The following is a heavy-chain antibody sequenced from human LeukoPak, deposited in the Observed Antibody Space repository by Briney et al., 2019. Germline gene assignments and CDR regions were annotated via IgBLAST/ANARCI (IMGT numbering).Heavy chain of an antibody. V-gene: IGHV3-9*01. Sequence: GRSLRLSCAASGFTFDDYAMHWVRQAPGKGLERVSGISWNSGSIGYADSVKGRFTISRDNAKNSLYLQMNSLRAEDTALYYCAKEVPKGYCSGGSCLASAFDIWGQGTMVTVSS. D-gene: IGHD2-15*01. J-gene: IGHJ3*02. CDR3: AKEVPKGYCSGGSCLASAFDI. CDR1: GFTFDDYA. CDR2: ISWNSGSI.